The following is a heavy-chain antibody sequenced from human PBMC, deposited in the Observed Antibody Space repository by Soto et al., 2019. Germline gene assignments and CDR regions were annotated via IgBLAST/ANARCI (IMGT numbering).Heavy chain of an antibody. Sequence: EVQLVESGGGLIQPGGSLRLSCAASGFTVSSNYMSWVRQAPGKGLEWVSVIYSGGSTYYADSVKGRFTISRDNSKNTLYLQMNSLRAEDTAVYYCARNYSDSGGGFDYWGQGTLVTVSS. CDR1: GFTVSSNY. J-gene: IGHJ4*02. D-gene: IGHD3-22*01. CDR3: ARNYSDSGGGFDY. CDR2: IYSGGST. V-gene: IGHV3-53*01.